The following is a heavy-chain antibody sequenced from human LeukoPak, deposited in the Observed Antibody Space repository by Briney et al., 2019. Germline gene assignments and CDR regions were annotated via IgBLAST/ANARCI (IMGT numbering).Heavy chain of an antibody. CDR1: GYTFTGYY. CDR2: INPNSGGT. V-gene: IGHV1-2*06. CDR3: AREDYDFWSGSGAFDI. Sequence: ASVKVSCKASGYTFTGYYMHWVRQAPGQGLEWMGRINPNSGGTNYAQKFQSRVTMTRDTSISTAYMELSRLRSDDTAVYYCAREDYDFWSGSGAFDIWGQGTMVTVSS. J-gene: IGHJ3*02. D-gene: IGHD3-3*01.